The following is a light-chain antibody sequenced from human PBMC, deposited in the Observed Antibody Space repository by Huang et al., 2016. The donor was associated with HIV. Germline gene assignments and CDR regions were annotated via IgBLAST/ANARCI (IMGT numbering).Light chain of an antibody. Sequence: IQMTQFPSSLSASVGDSVTITCRASQAINNYVAWYQQRPGQVPKLLIYAASTLQSGVPSRFSGSGSGTDFALSISSLQPEDSANYYCQQVNAYPLTFGGGTKVEI. CDR1: QAINNY. J-gene: IGKJ4*01. CDR2: AAS. CDR3: QQVNAYPLT. V-gene: IGKV1-9*01.